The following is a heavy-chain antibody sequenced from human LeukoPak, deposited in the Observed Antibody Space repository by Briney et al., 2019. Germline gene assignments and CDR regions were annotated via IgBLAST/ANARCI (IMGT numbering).Heavy chain of an antibody. CDR3: ARDWAQGGHPVDY. CDR1: GYTFTGYY. J-gene: IGHJ4*02. D-gene: IGHD3-16*01. Sequence: ASVKVSCKASGYTFTGYYMHWVRQAPGQGLEWMGVINPSGGSTSYAQKFQGRVTMTRDTSTSTVYMELSSLRSEDTAVYYCARDWAQGGHPVDYWGQGTLVTVSS. CDR2: INPSGGST. V-gene: IGHV1-46*01.